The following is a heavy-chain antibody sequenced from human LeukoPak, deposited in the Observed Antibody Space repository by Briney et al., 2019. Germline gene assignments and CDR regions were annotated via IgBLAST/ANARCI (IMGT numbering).Heavy chain of an antibody. CDR3: ARMGAIGGASANPDY. V-gene: IGHV4-59*01. J-gene: IGHJ4*02. CDR1: GGSISNYY. Sequence: PSETLSLTCTVSGGSISNYYWNWIRQPPGKGLQWIGYIYYTGSTSYSPSLRSRVTISVDTSENQFSLKLSSVTAADTAVYYCARMGAIGGASANPDYWGQGTLVTVSS. D-gene: IGHD2-21*01. CDR2: IYYTGST.